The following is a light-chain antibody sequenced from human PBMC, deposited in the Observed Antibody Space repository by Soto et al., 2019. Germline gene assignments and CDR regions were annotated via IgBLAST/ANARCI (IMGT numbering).Light chain of an antibody. CDR3: QQYGRSPFT. CDR2: GAS. J-gene: IGKJ2*01. CDR1: QRITNNY. V-gene: IGKV3-20*01. Sequence: PGERATLSCRASQRITNNYLAWFQQKPGLPPRLLIYGASTRASGVPDRFSGGGSGTDFVLNISRLEPEDFAVYYCQQYGRSPFTFGQGTKLQI.